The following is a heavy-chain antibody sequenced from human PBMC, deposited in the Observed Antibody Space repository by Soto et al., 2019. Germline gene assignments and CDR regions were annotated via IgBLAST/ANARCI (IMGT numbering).Heavy chain of an antibody. Sequence: QITLKESGPTQVKPTQTLTLTCSFSGFSLNTDGEGVGWVRQPPGEAREGLALIYWDDDERYSPSLKTRLTFTKDPSKNQVVLIMTNMDPVDTATYYCAHSRNLITEDAQVGDFDYWGQGTLVTVSS. V-gene: IGHV2-5*02. CDR2: IYWDDDE. J-gene: IGHJ4*02. CDR1: GFSLNTDGEG. D-gene: IGHD3-10*01. CDR3: AHSRNLITEDAQVGDFDY.